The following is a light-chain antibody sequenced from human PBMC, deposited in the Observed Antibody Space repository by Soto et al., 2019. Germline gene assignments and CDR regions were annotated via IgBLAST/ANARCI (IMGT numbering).Light chain of an antibody. Sequence: AIRMTQSPSSFSASTGDRVTITCRASQGISSYLAWYQQKPGKAPKLLIYAASTLQSRVPSRFSGSGSGTDFTLTISCLQSEDFATYYCQQYYNYPHTFGHGTKVEIK. CDR2: AAS. J-gene: IGKJ1*01. CDR1: QGISSY. CDR3: QQYYNYPHT. V-gene: IGKV1-8*01.